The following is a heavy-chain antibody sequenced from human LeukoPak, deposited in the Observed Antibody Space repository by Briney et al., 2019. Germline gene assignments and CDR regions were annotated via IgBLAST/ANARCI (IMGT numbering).Heavy chain of an antibody. CDR1: GGSFSGYY. V-gene: IGHV4-34*01. CDR2: INHSGST. Sequence: SETLSLTCAVYGGSFSGYYWSWIRQPPGKGLEWIGEINHSGSTNYNPSLKSRVTISVDTSKNQFSLKLSSVTAADTAVYYCARAGYSSGWYKVRFHSDFDPWGQGTLVTVSS. J-gene: IGHJ5*02. D-gene: IGHD6-19*01. CDR3: ARAGYSSGWYKVRFHSDFDP.